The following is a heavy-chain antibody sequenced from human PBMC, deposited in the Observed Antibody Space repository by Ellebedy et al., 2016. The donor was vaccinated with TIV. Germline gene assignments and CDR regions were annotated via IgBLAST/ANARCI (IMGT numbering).Heavy chain of an antibody. Sequence: PGGSLRLSCAASGVTFSSYEMNWVRQAPGKGLEWVSYISSSGSTIYYADSVKGRFTISRDNAKNSLYLQMNSLRAEDTAVYYCANGVIAAAGSFDYWGQGTLVTVSS. CDR3: ANGVIAAAGSFDY. CDR1: GVTFSSYE. J-gene: IGHJ4*02. CDR2: ISSSGSTI. D-gene: IGHD6-13*01. V-gene: IGHV3-48*03.